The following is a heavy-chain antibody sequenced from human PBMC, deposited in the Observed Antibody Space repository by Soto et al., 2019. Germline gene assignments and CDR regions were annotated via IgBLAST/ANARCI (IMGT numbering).Heavy chain of an antibody. Sequence: ASVKVSCKVSGYTLTELSMHWVRQAPGKGLEWMGGFDPEDGETIYAQKFQGRVTMTEDTSTDTAYMELSSLRSEDTAVYYCAAFRRITIFGVVISPIDYYYYGMDFWGQGTTVTVAS. CDR2: FDPEDGET. CDR1: GYTLTELS. D-gene: IGHD3-3*01. V-gene: IGHV1-24*01. J-gene: IGHJ6*02. CDR3: AAFRRITIFGVVISPIDYYYYGMDF.